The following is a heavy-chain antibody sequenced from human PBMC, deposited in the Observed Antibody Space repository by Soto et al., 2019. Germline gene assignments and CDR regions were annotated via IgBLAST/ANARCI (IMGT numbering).Heavy chain of an antibody. J-gene: IGHJ6*04. Sequence: PGGSLRLSCAASGFTVSSNYMSWVRQAPGKGLEWVSVFYNGGSTDFADSVKGRFTISRDNSKNTLYLQMNSLRAEDTAVYYCARDWTHNYDRLTGYYRYHYGMDVWGKGSTVTVDS. D-gene: IGHD3-9*01. V-gene: IGHV3-66*01. CDR2: FYNGGST. CDR1: GFTVSSNY. CDR3: ARDWTHNYDRLTGYYRYHYGMDV.